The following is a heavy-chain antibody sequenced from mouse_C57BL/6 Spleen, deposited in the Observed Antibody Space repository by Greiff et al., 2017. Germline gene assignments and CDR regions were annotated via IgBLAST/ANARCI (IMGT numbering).Heavy chain of an antibody. CDR3: ARKDLLLRSLDY. D-gene: IGHD1-1*01. Sequence: EVQLQQSGPELVKPGASVKIPCKASGYTFTDYNMDWVKQSHGKSLEWIGDINPNNGGTIYNQKFKGKATLTVDKSSSTAYMELRSLTSEDTAVYYCARKDLLLRSLDYWGQGTTLTVAS. J-gene: IGHJ2*01. CDR1: GYTFTDYN. V-gene: IGHV1-18*01. CDR2: INPNNGGT.